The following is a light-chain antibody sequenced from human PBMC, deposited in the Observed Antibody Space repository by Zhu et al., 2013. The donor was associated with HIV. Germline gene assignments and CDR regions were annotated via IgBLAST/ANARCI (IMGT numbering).Light chain of an antibody. CDR2: GAS. J-gene: IGKJ1*01. CDR3: QQYNSDSRT. CDR1: QTISNW. Sequence: IQLTQSPSSLSASMGDRVTITCRASQTISNWLAWYQQKPGKAPNLLIYGASNLESGVPSRFSGSGSGTEFTLTISSLQPDDFATYYCQQYNSDSRTFGQGTKVEIK. V-gene: IGKV1-5*03.